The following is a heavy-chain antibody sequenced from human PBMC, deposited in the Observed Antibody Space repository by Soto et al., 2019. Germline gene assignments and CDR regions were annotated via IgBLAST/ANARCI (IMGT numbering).Heavy chain of an antibody. CDR1: GDSISSSNYH. D-gene: IGHD4-4*01. Sequence: SETLSLTCTVSGDSISSSNYHWGWIRQPPGKGLEWIGSIYYSGSTYYNPSLKSRVTISVDTSKNQFSLKLSSVAAADTAVHYCARSGGLQHIDYWGQGTLVTVSS. CDR2: IYYSGST. V-gene: IGHV4-39*01. CDR3: ARSGGLQHIDY. J-gene: IGHJ4*02.